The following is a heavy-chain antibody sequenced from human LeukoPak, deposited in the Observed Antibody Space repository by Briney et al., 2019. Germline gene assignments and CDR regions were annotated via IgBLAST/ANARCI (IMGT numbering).Heavy chain of an antibody. CDR2: INAGNGNT. V-gene: IGHV1-3*01. Sequence: ASVKVSCKASGFTFTGYVIHWVRQAPGQRLEWMGWINAGNGNTKYSQKFQGRVTITKDTSASTAYMELSSLRSEDTAVYYCARAGHGSWYYYYYYMDVWGKGTTVTVSS. CDR1: GFTFTGYV. CDR3: ARAGHGSWYYYYYYMDV. J-gene: IGHJ6*03. D-gene: IGHD6-13*01.